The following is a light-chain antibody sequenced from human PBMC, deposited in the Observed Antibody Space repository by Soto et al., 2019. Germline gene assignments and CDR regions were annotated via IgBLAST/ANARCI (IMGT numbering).Light chain of an antibody. CDR3: SSYTSSSTWV. Sequence: QLVLTQPASVSGSPGQSITISCTGTSSDIGAYNYVSWYQQHSGRAPKLIIYEVTNRPSGLSNRFSASKSGNTASLTIFGLQAEDEADYYCSSYTSSSTWVFGGGTQLTVL. V-gene: IGLV2-14*01. CDR2: EVT. CDR1: SSDIGAYNY. J-gene: IGLJ3*02.